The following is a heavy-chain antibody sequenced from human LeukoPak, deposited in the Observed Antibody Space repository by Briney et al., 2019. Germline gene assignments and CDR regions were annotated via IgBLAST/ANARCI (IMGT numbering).Heavy chain of an antibody. CDR1: GGSISSYY. Sequence: PSGTLSLTCTVSGGSISSYYWSWIRQPPGKGLEWIGYIYYSGSTNYNPSLKSRVTISVDTSKNQFSLKLSSVTAADTAVYYCARDGNRRRDGYNVFDYWGQGTLVTVSS. D-gene: IGHD5-24*01. V-gene: IGHV4-59*01. CDR3: ARDGNRRRDGYNVFDY. CDR2: IYYSGST. J-gene: IGHJ4*02.